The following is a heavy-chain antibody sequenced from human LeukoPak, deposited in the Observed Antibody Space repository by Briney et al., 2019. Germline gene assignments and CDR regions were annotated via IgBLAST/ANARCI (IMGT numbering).Heavy chain of an antibody. V-gene: IGHV4-38-2*02. CDR2: IYHSGST. CDR3: ARSPYYYDSSGYPTILSFVN. CDR1: GYSISSGYY. Sequence: ASETLSLTCTVSGYSISSGYYWGWIRQPPGKGLEWIGIIYHSGSTHYNPPLKSRVTISVDTSKNQFSLKLSSVTAADTAVYYCARSPYYYDSSGYPTILSFVNWGQGRTVSVSS. J-gene: IGHJ3*02. D-gene: IGHD3-22*01.